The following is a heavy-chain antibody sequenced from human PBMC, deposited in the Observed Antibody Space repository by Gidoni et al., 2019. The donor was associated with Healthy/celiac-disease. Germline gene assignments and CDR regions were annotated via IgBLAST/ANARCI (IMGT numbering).Heavy chain of an antibody. CDR2: ISYDGSNK. Sequence: QVQLVESGGGVVQPGRSVRLSCAASGFTFSSYGMHWVRQAPGKGLEWVAVISYDGSNKYYADSVKGRVTISRDNSKNTLYLQMNSLRAEDTAVYYCAKDVGGQWLVEGDYYGMDVWGQGTTVTVSS. CDR1: GFTFSSYG. D-gene: IGHD6-19*01. V-gene: IGHV3-30*18. J-gene: IGHJ6*02. CDR3: AKDVGGQWLVEGDYYGMDV.